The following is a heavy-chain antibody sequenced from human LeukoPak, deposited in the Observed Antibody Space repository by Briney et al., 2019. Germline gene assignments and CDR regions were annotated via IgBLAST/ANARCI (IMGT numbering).Heavy chain of an antibody. V-gene: IGHV1-69*05. CDR2: IIPIFGTA. CDR3: ARGGYSSGWYGLY. J-gene: IGHJ4*02. D-gene: IGHD6-19*01. CDR1: GYTFSDYY. Sequence: GASVKVSCKASGYTFSDYYIHWVRQAPGQGLEWMGGIIPIFGTANYAQKFQGRVTITTDESTSTAYMDLSSLRSEDTAVYYCARGGYSSGWYGLYWGQGTLVTVSS.